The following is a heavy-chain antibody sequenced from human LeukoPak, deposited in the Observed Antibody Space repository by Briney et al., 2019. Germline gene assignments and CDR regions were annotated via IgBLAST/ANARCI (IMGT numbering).Heavy chain of an antibody. CDR2: IRSEAYGGTT. Sequence: GGSLRLSCTASGFSFGDYSMNWVRQAPGKGLEWVGFIRSEAYGGTTQYAASVKGRFTISRYDSKSIAYLQMNSLKTEDTAVYYCTSQLQLLTFFDYWGQGTLVTVSS. V-gene: IGHV3-49*04. D-gene: IGHD6-13*01. CDR1: GFSFGDYS. J-gene: IGHJ4*02. CDR3: TSQLQLLTFFDY.